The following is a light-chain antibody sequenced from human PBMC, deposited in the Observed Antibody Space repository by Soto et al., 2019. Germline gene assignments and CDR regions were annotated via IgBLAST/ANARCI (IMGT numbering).Light chain of an antibody. CDR3: LSYTSIGTRV. J-gene: IGLJ2*01. Sequence: QLVLTQSYSASASLGSSVKLTCTLSSGHSSYIIAWHQQQPGKAPRYLMKLEGSGSYNKGSGVPDRFSGSSSGADRYLTISNLQFEDEADYYCLSYTSIGTRVFGGGTKLTVL. CDR2: LEGSGSY. CDR1: SGHSSYI. V-gene: IGLV4-60*02.